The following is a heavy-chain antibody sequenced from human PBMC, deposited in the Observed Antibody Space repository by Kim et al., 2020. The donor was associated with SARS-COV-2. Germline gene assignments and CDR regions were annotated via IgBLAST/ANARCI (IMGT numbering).Heavy chain of an antibody. V-gene: IGHV3-23*01. D-gene: IGHD1-1*01. J-gene: IGHJ6*02. CDR2: ISGSGGST. Sequence: GGSLRLSCAASGFTFSSYAMSWVRQAPGKGLEWVSAISGSGGSTYYADSVKGRFTISRDNSKNTLYLQMNSLRAEDTAVYYCAKGTKRSHYIRGLSGDDYGMDVWGQGTTVTVSS. CDR3: AKGTKRSHYIRGLSGDDYGMDV. CDR1: GFTFSSYA.